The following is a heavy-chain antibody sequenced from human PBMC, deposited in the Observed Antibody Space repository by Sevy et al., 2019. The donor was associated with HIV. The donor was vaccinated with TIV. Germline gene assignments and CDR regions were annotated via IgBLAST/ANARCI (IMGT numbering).Heavy chain of an antibody. CDR1: GFTFSSYA. CDR2: ISGSGGIT. D-gene: IGHD3-3*01. CDR3: ATDITIFGVLTNPTYYYYGMDV. Sequence: GSLRLSCAASGFTFSSYAMSWVRQAPGKGLEWVSAISGSGGITYYADSVKGRFTISRDNSKNTLYLQMNSLRAEDTAVYYCATDITIFGVLTNPTYYYYGMDVWGQGTTVTVSS. J-gene: IGHJ6*02. V-gene: IGHV3-23*01.